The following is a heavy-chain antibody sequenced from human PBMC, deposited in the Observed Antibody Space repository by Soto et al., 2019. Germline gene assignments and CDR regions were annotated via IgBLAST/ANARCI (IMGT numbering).Heavy chain of an antibody. J-gene: IGHJ3*02. CDR1: GFTFSSYA. V-gene: IGHV3-23*01. D-gene: IGHD6-6*01. CDR2: ISGSGGST. CDR3: AKDRVIAARPEDAFDI. Sequence: EGSLRLSCAASGFTFSSYAMSWIRQAPGKGLEWVSAISGSGGSTYYADSVKGRFTISRDNSKNTLYLQMNSLRAEDTAVYYCAKDRVIAARPEDAFDIWGQGTMVTVSS.